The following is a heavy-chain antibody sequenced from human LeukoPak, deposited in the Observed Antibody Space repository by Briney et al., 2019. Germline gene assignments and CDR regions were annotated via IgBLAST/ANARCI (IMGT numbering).Heavy chain of an antibody. CDR2: IYYSGST. CDR3: AKEMGLYNWNDEHNFDY. CDR1: GGSISSSTYY. D-gene: IGHD1-20*01. Sequence: PSETLSLTCTVSGGSISSSTYYWGWIRQPPGKGLEWIGSIYYSGSTYYNPSLKSRVTISVDTSKNQVSLKLSSVTAADTAVYYCAKEMGLYNWNDEHNFDYWGQGTLVTVSS. J-gene: IGHJ4*02. V-gene: IGHV4-39*07.